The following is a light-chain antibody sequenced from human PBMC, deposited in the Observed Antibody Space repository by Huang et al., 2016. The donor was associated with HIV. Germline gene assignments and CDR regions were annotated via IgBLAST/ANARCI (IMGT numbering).Light chain of an antibody. CDR1: QSLLQSDGKMF. CDR2: EGS. J-gene: IGKJ3*01. CDR3: MQSGHLPFT. Sequence: DIMMTQTPLSLSVTPGQPASISCKSSQSLLQSDGKMFLYWFLQRPGQPPQLLIYEGSNRFSGVPDRFSGSGSATDFTLTISRVEAEDVGVYYCMQSGHLPFTFGPGTKVDI. V-gene: IGKV2D-29*01.